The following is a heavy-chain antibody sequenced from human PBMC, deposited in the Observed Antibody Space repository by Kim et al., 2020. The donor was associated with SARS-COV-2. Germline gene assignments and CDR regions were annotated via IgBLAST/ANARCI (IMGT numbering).Heavy chain of an antibody. D-gene: IGHD7-27*01. Sequence: SETLSLTCTVSGDSISSSTYYWGWIRQPPGKGLEWIGTIYYTGSTYYNPSLKRRVTISAYMSNNQFSLKLSFVTAADTALFYFARLGRNWDKPMDVWG. V-gene: IGHV4-39*01. CDR1: GDSISSSTYY. CDR2: IYYTGST. J-gene: IGHJ6*02. CDR3: ARLGRNWDKPMDV.